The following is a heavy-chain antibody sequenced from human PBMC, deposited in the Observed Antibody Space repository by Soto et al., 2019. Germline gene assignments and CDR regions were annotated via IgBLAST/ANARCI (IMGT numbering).Heavy chain of an antibody. CDR2: MYYGGTI. Sequence: EPLSLTCTVSGVSIRSYYWSWIRQPPGEGLEWIGYMYYGGTIRYNPSLKSRVTMSVDLSKSQFSLKLNSVTAADTAVYYCARVLLAGTTDYWGQGTLVTVSS. V-gene: IGHV4-59*01. CDR1: GVSIRSYY. D-gene: IGHD1-7*01. J-gene: IGHJ4*02. CDR3: ARVLLAGTTDY.